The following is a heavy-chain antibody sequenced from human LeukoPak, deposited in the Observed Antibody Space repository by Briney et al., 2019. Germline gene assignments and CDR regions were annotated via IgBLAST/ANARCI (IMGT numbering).Heavy chain of an antibody. CDR1: GGSISSYY. J-gene: IGHJ5*02. V-gene: IGHV4-59*08. Sequence: SETLSLTCTVSGGSISSYYWSWIRQPPGKGLEWIGYIYYSGSTNYNPSLKSRVTISVDTSKNQFSLELSSVTAADTAVYYCAREIVVVPAAIKGHNWFDPWGQGTLVTVSS. CDR3: AREIVVVPAAIKGHNWFDP. D-gene: IGHD2-2*01. CDR2: IYYSGST.